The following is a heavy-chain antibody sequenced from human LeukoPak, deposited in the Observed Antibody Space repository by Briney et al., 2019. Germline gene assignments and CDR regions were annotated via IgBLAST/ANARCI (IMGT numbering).Heavy chain of an antibody. V-gene: IGHV5-51*01. D-gene: IGHD3-10*01. J-gene: IGHJ4*02. CDR1: GYSFTNYW. CDR3: AGQDGSAKYYFDY. CDR2: IYPGDSDT. Sequence: GESLKISCKASGYSFTNYWIAWVRQMPGKGLEWMGIIYPGDSDTRYSPSFQGQVTISVDKSISTAYLQWSSLKASDTAIYYCAGQDGSAKYYFDYWGQGTLVTVSS.